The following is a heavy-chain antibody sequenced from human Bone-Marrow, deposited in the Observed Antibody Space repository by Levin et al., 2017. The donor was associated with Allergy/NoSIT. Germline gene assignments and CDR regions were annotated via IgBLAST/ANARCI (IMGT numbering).Heavy chain of an antibody. Sequence: GESLKISGAASGFTFSSYAMHWVRQAPGKGLEWVAVISYDGSNKYYADSVKGRFTISRDNSKNTLYLQMNSLRAEDTAVYYCARDLYSYGYVHFDYWGQGTLVTVSS. D-gene: IGHD5-18*01. J-gene: IGHJ4*02. CDR3: ARDLYSYGYVHFDY. V-gene: IGHV3-30-3*01. CDR1: GFTFSSYA. CDR2: ISYDGSNK.